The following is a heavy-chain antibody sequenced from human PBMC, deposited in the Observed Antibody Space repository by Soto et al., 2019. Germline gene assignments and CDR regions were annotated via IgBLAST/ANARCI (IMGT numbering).Heavy chain of an antibody. CDR2: IYYSGST. V-gene: IGHV4-30-4*08. CDR1: GGSISSRGDY. J-gene: IGHJ6*02. CDR3: ASHDYAHYGMDV. Sequence: TSVTLSLTCTVAGGSISSRGDYWGWIRQPPGKGLEWIGYIYYSGSTYYNPSLKSRVSISVDTSKNQFSLKLSSVTAADTAVYYCASHDYAHYGMDVWGQGTTVT. D-gene: IGHD3-16*01.